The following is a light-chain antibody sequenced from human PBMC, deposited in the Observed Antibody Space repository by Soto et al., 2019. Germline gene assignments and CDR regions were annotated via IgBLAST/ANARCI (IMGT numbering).Light chain of an antibody. J-gene: IGKJ5*01. CDR2: GAS. CDR3: QQGSDWPPVT. Sequence: IVLTQSPVTLSLSPGERATLSCRASRSVYDFLAWYQHKPGQPPRLLIYGASNRATGIPTRFSGSGSGTDFALTISSLEPEDSAIYYCQQGSDWPPVTFGQGTLLEI. V-gene: IGKV3-11*01. CDR1: RSVYDF.